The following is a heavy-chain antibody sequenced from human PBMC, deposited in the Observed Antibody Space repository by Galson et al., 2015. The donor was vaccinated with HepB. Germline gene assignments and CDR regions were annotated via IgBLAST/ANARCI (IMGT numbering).Heavy chain of an antibody. CDR2: ISGSGDIT. D-gene: IGHD2-15*01. CDR1: GFTFSNYD. Sequence: SLRLSCAASGFTFSNYDMTWVRQAPGKGLEWVSSISGSGDITFYADSVRGRFTISRDNSKNTLYLQMNSLRDEDTAVYYCAKAHCGVASCFKRRYHYYYAMDVWGQGTTVSVSS. V-gene: IGHV3-23*01. CDR3: AKAHCGVASCFKRRYHYYYAMDV. J-gene: IGHJ6*02.